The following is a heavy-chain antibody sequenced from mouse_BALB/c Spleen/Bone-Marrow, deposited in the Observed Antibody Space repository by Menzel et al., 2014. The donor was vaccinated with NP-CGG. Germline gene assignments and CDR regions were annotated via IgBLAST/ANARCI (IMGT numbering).Heavy chain of an antibody. CDR1: GYTFINYW. CDR3: AYYCYGYGGLGWFAY. CDR2: IYPGNSDT. J-gene: IGHJ3*01. Sequence: VQLQQPGTGLARPGASVKMSCKASGYTFINYWMHWVKQRPGQGLEWIGAIYPGNSDTSYNQKFKAKAKLTAVTSTSTAYMELSRLTSKVAADYYGAYYCYGYGGLGWFAYWGQGTLVTVSA. D-gene: IGHD2-2*01. V-gene: IGHV1-5*01.